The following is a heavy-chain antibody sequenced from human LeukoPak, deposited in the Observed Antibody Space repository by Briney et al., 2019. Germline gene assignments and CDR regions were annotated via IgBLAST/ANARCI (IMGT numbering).Heavy chain of an antibody. Sequence: PSETLSLTCAVSGYSISSGYYWGWIRQPPEKGPEWFGSIYHSGSTYYNPSLKSRVTISVDTSKNQFSLKLSSVTAADTAVYYCARRDQLPLNYFDYWGQGTLVTVSS. D-gene: IGHD2-2*01. CDR1: GYSISSGYY. V-gene: IGHV4-38-2*01. CDR3: ARRDQLPLNYFDY. CDR2: IYHSGST. J-gene: IGHJ4*02.